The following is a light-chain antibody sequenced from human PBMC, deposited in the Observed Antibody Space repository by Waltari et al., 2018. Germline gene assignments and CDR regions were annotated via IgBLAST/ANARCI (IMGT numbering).Light chain of an antibody. V-gene: IGKV3-20*01. CDR2: GAS. CDR3: QHYVSLPVT. Sequence: EIVLTQSPRPLFLSPGERARLSCRASQSVSRALAWYQQKPGQAPRLLIYGASSRATGIPDRFTGSGSGTDLSITISSLESEDFAVYYCQHYVSLPVTFDQGTNVEIK. CDR1: QSVSRA. J-gene: IGKJ1*01.